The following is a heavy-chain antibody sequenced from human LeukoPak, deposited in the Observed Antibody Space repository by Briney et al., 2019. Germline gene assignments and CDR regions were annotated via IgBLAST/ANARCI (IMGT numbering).Heavy chain of an antibody. D-gene: IGHD3-22*01. CDR2: ISGSGGST. V-gene: IGHV3-23*01. J-gene: IGHJ4*02. Sequence: GGSLRLSCAASGFTFSSYAMSWVRQAPGKGLEWVSAISGSGGSTYYADSVKGRFTISRDNSKNTLYLQMNSLRAEDTAVYYCAKGPSYYYDSSGYYSWIDYWAREPWSPSPQ. CDR1: GFTFSSYA. CDR3: AKGPSYYYDSSGYYSWIDY.